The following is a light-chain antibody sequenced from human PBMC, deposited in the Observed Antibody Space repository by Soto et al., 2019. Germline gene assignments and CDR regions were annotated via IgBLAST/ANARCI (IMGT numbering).Light chain of an antibody. J-gene: IGLJ2*01. CDR3: GTWDSSLSGVV. V-gene: IGLV1-51*01. CDR2: DND. Sequence: QSVLTQPPSVSAAPGQKVTISCSGSGSNIGNNYVSWYQHVPGTAPKLLIYDNDKRPSGIPDRFSGSKSRTSATLGITGLQTGDEADYWCGTWDSSLSGVVFGGGTKLTVL. CDR1: GSNIGNNY.